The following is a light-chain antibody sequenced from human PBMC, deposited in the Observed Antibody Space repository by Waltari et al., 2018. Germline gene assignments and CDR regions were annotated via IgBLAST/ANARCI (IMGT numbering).Light chain of an antibody. Sequence: SFDLTQPPSVSVSPGQTASITSSGNTFPKQYAYWYQQKPGQAPVLIMYKDSERPSGIPERFSGSSSGTTVTLTISGVQAEDEADYYCQSADSSGTPVIFGGGTKLTVL. CDR2: KDS. V-gene: IGLV3-25*03. CDR3: QSADSSGTPVI. CDR1: TFPKQY. J-gene: IGLJ2*01.